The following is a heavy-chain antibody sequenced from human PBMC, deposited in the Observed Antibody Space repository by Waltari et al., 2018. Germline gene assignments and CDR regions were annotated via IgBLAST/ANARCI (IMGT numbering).Heavy chain of an antibody. D-gene: IGHD3-16*01. V-gene: IGHV7-4-1*02. CDR1: GYRFTDHA. CDR2: INTNTHNP. CDR3: ARELLGGGAFDS. J-gene: IGHJ4*02. Sequence: QVQLVQSGSELKKPGASVKVSCKASGYRFTDHAMNWVRQAPGHGLQFLGWINTNTHNPFYERGFAGRFVFSLYTSISTVYLEINSLKTEDNAVYYCARELLGGGAFDSWGQGTLVSVSS.